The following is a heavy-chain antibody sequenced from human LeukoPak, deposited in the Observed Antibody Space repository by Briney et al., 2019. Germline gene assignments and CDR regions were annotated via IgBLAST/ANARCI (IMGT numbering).Heavy chain of an antibody. J-gene: IGHJ4*02. CDR2: ISYDGSNK. D-gene: IGHD5-12*01. V-gene: IGHV3-30*18. CDR3: AKALRLASIYY. Sequence: GSLRLSCAASGFTFSSYGMHWVRQAPGKGLGWVAVISYDGSNKYYADSVKGRFTISRDNSKNTLYLQMNSLRAEDTAVYYCAKALRLASIYYWGQGTLVTVSS. CDR1: GFTFSSYG.